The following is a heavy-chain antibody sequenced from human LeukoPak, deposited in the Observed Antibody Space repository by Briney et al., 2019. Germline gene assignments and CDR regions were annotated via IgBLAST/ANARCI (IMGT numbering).Heavy chain of an antibody. CDR1: GGSFSGYY. J-gene: IGHJ5*02. CDR2: INHSGST. D-gene: IGHD2-15*01. V-gene: IGHV4-34*01. CDR3: ARALGYCSGGSCTRGYNWFDP. Sequence: SETLSLTCAVYGGSFSGYYWSWIRQPPGKGLEWIGEINHSGSTNYNPSLRSRVTISVDTSKNQFSLKLSFVATADTAVYYCARALGYCSGGSCTRGYNWFDPWGQGTLVTVPS.